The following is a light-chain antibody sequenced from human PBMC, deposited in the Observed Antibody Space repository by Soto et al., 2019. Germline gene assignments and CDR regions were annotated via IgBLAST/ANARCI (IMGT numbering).Light chain of an antibody. CDR3: CSYAGSSTYV. V-gene: IGLV2-23*01. J-gene: IGLJ1*01. CDR1: SSDVGSYNL. CDR2: EGS. Sequence: SALTQPASVSGSPGQSITISCTGTSSDVGSYNLVSWYQQHPGKAPKLMIYEGSKRPSGVSNRFSGSKSGNTASLTISGLQAEDEADYYCCSYAGSSTYVFGPGTKLTVL.